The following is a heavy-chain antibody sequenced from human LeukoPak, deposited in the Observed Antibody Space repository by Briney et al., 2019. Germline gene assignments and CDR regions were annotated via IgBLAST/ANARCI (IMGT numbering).Heavy chain of an antibody. V-gene: IGHV4-31*03. J-gene: IGHJ6*02. CDR2: IYYSGST. CDR1: GGSISSGGYY. Sequence: SETLSLTCTVSGGSISSGGYYWSWIRQHPGKGLEWIGYIYYSGSTYYNPSLKSRVTISVDTSKNQFSLKLSSVTAADTAVYYCARGGALGPNYYYGMDVWGQGTTVTVSS. CDR3: ARGGALGPNYYYGMDV. D-gene: IGHD3-16*01.